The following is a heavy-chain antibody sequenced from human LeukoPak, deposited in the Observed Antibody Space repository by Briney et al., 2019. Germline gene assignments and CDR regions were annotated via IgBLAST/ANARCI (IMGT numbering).Heavy chain of an antibody. V-gene: IGHV4-59*08. CDR1: GGSLYSDS. Sequence: SQILFPTRTFPGGSLYSDSWSWIRQPPRKGLEWIGYISYTGGETNYNPSLKSRLTISVDTSKHQFSLMLTSVTAADTAVYYCARQPAATAAFDIWAPGTMVTASS. CDR3: ARQPAATAAFDI. D-gene: IGHD5-18*01. J-gene: IGHJ3*02. CDR2: ISYTGGET.